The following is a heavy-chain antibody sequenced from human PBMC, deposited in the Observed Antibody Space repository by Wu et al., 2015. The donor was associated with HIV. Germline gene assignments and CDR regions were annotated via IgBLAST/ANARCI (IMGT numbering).Heavy chain of an antibody. D-gene: IGHD3-22*01. J-gene: IGHJ6*02. V-gene: IGHV1-46*01. Sequence: QVQLIQSGAAVKQPGASVKVSCQASGYTFINYYMHWVRQAPGQGPEWMGIINPIDGTTKYAQRFQDRVTMARDTSTSTVYMVLSRLRSEDTAMYYCARVGDSSGYIPLYGMDVWGQGTTVTVSS. CDR1: GYTFINYY. CDR2: INPIDGTT. CDR3: ARVGDSSGYIPLYGMDV.